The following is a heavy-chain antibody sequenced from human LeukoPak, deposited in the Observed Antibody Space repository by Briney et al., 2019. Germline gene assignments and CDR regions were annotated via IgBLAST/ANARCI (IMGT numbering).Heavy chain of an antibody. CDR2: IYYSGST. D-gene: IGHD5-12*01. V-gene: IGHV4-39*01. CDR3: ARQVATKGEGAFDV. Sequence: SQTLSLTCTVSGGSISSRSYYCGWIRQPPGKGLEWIGIIYYSGSTYSNPSLRSRVTISVDTSKNQFSLKLSSVTAADTAVYYCARQVATKGEGAFDVWGQGTMVTVSS. J-gene: IGHJ3*01. CDR1: GGSISSRSYY.